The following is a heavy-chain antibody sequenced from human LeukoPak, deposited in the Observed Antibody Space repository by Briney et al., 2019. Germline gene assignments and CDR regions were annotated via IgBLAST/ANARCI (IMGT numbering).Heavy chain of an antibody. CDR1: GITFSSYS. J-gene: IGHJ2*01. Sequence: GGSLRLSCAVSGITFSSYSMNWVRQAPGKGLEWVSSISSRSSYTYDADSVKGRFTISRDNAKNSLYLQMNSLRAEDTAVYYCARGASPWYFDLWGRGTLVTVSS. CDR2: ISSRSSYT. V-gene: IGHV3-21*01. CDR3: ARGASPWYFDL.